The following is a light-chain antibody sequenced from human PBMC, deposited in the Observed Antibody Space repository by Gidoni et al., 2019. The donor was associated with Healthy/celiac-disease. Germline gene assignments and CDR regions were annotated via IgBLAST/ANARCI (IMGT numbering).Light chain of an antibody. CDR2: GAS. Sequence: DIVSTPPPATLSLSPGERATLSCRASQSVSSSYLAWYQQKPGQAPRLLIYGASSRATGIPDRFSGSGSGTDFTLTISRLEPEDFAVYYCQQYGSSPLTFGGGTKVEIK. CDR3: QQYGSSPLT. V-gene: IGKV3-20*01. CDR1: QSVSSSY. J-gene: IGKJ4*01.